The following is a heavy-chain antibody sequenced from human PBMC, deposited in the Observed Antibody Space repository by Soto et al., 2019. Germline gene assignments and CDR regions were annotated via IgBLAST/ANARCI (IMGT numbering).Heavy chain of an antibody. CDR3: ARGGIVLVVVVPNWFDP. CDR2: IHHGGST. D-gene: IGHD2-8*02. J-gene: IGHJ5*02. CDR1: GYSINSDYY. V-gene: IGHV4-38-2*01. Sequence: PSETLSLTCAVSGYSINSDYYWGWIRRPPGKGLVWIGSIHHGGSTYYNPSLKSRVTISLDTSKNQFSMKLSSVTAADTAVYYCARGGIVLVVVVPNWFDPWGLGNLVT.